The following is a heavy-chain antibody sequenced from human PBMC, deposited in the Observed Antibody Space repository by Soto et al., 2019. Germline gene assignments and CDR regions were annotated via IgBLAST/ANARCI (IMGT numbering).Heavy chain of an antibody. J-gene: IGHJ5*02. CDR3: ARDQTRYCSGGSCYYL. V-gene: IGHV4-61*01. CDR2: IYYSGST. CDR1: GGSVSSGSYY. Sequence: QVQLQESGPRLVKPSETLSLTYTVSGGSVSSGSYYWSWIRQPPGKGLEWIGYIYYSGSTNYNPSLKSRVTISVDTSKNQFSLKLSSVTAADTAVYYCARDQTRYCSGGSCYYLWGQGTLVTVSS. D-gene: IGHD2-15*01.